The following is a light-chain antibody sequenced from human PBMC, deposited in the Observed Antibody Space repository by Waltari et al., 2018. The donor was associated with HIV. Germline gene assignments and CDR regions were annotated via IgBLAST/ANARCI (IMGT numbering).Light chain of an antibody. J-gene: IGLJ2*01. CDR3: ASYAGRNTLV. V-gene: IGLV2-8*01. CDR1: ASDVGAYNY. Sequence: QSALTQPPSASGSPGQSVTISCTGKASDVGAYNYVSWYQQHPGKPPKLIIYEVFKRPSGVPDRVSGSKSGNTASLTVSGLQAEDEANYYCASYAGRNTLVCGGGTKLTVL. CDR2: EVF.